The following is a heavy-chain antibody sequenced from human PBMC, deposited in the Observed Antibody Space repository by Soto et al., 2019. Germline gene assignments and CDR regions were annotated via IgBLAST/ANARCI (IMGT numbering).Heavy chain of an antibody. V-gene: IGHV4-39*01. CDR3: ALTSAETRWSYSSSPNWFDP. J-gene: IGHJ5*02. CDR2: IYYSGST. D-gene: IGHD6-6*01. Sequence: QLQLQESGPGLVKPSETLSLTCTVSGGSISSSSYYWGWIRQPPGKGLEWIGSIYYSGSTYYNPSLKSRVTISVDTSKNQFSLKLSSVTAADTAVYYCALTSAETRWSYSSSPNWFDPWGQGTLVTVSS. CDR1: GGSISSSSYY.